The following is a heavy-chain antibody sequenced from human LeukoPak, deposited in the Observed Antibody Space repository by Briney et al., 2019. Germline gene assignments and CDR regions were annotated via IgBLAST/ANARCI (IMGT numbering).Heavy chain of an antibody. CDR2: MNPNSGNT. J-gene: IGHJ4*02. V-gene: IGHV1-8*01. D-gene: IGHD5-18*01. Sequence: GWMNPNSGNTGYAQNFQGRVTMTRNTSISTAYMELSSLRSEDTAVYYCATLSSGYSRRTGYWGQGTLVTVSS. CDR3: ATLSSGYSRRTGY.